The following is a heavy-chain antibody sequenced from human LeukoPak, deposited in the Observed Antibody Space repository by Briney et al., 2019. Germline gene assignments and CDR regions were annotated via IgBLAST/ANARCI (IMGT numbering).Heavy chain of an antibody. CDR3: ARVKDYYDSSGFYLHTFDI. CDR1: GFNFNSYG. J-gene: IGHJ3*02. D-gene: IGHD3-22*01. Sequence: GGSLRLSCAASGFNFNSYGMHWVRQAPGKGLEWIGFVRSKAYGGTTHYAASVKGRFTISRDDSESIAYLQMNSLKSEDTAVYYCARVKDYYDSSGFYLHTFDIWGQGTMVTVSS. CDR2: VRSKAYGGTT. V-gene: IGHV3-49*04.